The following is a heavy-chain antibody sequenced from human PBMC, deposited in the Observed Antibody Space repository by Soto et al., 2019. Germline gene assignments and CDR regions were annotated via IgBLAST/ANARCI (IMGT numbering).Heavy chain of an antibody. Sequence: SETLSLTCTVSGGSISSYYWSWIRQPPGKGLEWIAYIYYSGSTEYNPSLKSRVTISVDTSKNQFSLKLSSVTAADTAVYYCARERPDGARLDPWGQGTLVTVSS. CDR1: GGSISSYY. V-gene: IGHV4-59*12. CDR3: ARERPDGARLDP. CDR2: IYYSGST. J-gene: IGHJ5*02. D-gene: IGHD6-6*01.